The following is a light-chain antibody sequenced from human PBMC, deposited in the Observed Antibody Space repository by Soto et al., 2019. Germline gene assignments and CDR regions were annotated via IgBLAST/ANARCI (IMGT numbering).Light chain of an antibody. CDR2: GAS. J-gene: IGKJ1*01. CDR3: QQYDSYSWT. Sequence: DIQMTQSPSTLSASVGDRVTITCRASQSISSWLAWYQQKPGQAPRLLIYGASSRATGIPDRFSGSGSGTDFTLTISSLQTDDFASYYCQQYDSYSWTFGQGTKVDIK. V-gene: IGKV1-5*01. CDR1: QSISSW.